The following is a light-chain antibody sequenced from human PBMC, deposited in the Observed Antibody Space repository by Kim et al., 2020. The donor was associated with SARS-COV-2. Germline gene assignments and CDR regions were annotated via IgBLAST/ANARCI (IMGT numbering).Light chain of an antibody. CDR2: DVT. CDR3: CSYAGTYSVV. Sequence: QSALTQPRSVSGSPGQSVTISCTGTRSDVGGYIHVSWYQQHPGKAPKLMIYDVTKRPSGVPDRFSGFKSGNTASLTISGIQAEDEGDYYCCSYAGTYSVVFGRGTQLTVL. J-gene: IGLJ2*01. CDR1: RSDVGGYIH. V-gene: IGLV2-11*01.